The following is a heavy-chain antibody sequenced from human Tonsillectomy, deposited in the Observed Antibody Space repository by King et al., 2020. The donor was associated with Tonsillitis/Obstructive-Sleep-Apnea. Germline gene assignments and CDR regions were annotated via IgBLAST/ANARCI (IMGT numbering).Heavy chain of an antibody. CDR1: GFTFSSYW. CDR3: AAEGYGDPDIPNWYFDL. CDR2: INSDGSST. Sequence: VQLVESGGGLVQPGGSLRLSCAASGFTFSSYWMHWVRQAPGKGLVWVSRINSDGSSTSYADSVKGRFTISRDNAKNTLYLQMNSLRAEDTAVYYCAAEGYGDPDIPNWYFDLWGRGTLVTVSS. D-gene: IGHD4-17*01. J-gene: IGHJ2*01. V-gene: IGHV3-74*01.